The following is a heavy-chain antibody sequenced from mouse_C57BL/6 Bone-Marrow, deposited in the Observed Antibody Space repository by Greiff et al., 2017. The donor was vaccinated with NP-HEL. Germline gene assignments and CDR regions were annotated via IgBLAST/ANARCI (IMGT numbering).Heavy chain of an antibody. Sequence: QVQLQQSGTELVKPGASVKLSCKASGYTFTSYWMHWLKQRPGQGLEWIGNINPNNGGTNDNEKFKNKATLTVDKSSSTSYLQLSSLTSEDSTVYYCARDTGYAFDYWGQGTTLTVSS. CDR1: GYTFTSYW. V-gene: IGHV1-53*01. D-gene: IGHD3-2*02. CDR2: INPNNGGT. CDR3: ARDTGYAFDY. J-gene: IGHJ2*01.